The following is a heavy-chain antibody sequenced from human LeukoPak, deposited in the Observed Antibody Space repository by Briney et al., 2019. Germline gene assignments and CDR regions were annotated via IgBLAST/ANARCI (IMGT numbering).Heavy chain of an antibody. V-gene: IGHV4-34*01. CDR2: INHSGST. D-gene: IGHD3-10*01. J-gene: IGHJ4*02. CDR1: GGSFSGYY. CDR3: ARHYGSFDY. Sequence: PAETLSLTCAVYGGSFSGYYWSWVRQPPGKGLEWIGEINHSGSTNYNPSLKSRITISVDTSKNQFSLKLSSVTAAGTAVYYCARHYGSFDYWGQGTLVTVSS.